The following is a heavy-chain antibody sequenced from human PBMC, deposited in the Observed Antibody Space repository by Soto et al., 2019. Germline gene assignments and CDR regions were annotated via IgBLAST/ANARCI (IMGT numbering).Heavy chain of an antibody. Sequence: GASVKVSCKAPGFTFTSSAMQWVRQARGQRLEWIGWIVVGSGNTNYAQKFQERVTITRDMSTSTAYMELSSLRSEDTAVYYCAAGRFLEWLPPGVDYYYMDVWGKGTTVTVSS. CDR1: GFTFTSSA. CDR3: AAGRFLEWLPPGVDYYYMDV. J-gene: IGHJ6*03. V-gene: IGHV1-58*02. CDR2: IVVGSGNT. D-gene: IGHD3-3*01.